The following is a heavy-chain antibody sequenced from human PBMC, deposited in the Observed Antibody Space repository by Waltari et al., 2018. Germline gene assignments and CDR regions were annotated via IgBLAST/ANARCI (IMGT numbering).Heavy chain of an antibody. CDR3: ARVSSSWYYFDY. D-gene: IGHD6-13*01. J-gene: IGHJ4*02. V-gene: IGHV1-69*13. CDR2: LIPIFDTA. Sequence: QVQLVHSGAEVKKPGSAVKVSCTAYGGTFSSYAICWVRQAPGQGLEWMGGLIPIFDTANDAQKFQGRVTITADESTSTTYRELGSLRSEYTSMYYCARVSSSWYYFDYWGQGTLVTVSS. CDR1: GGTFSSYA.